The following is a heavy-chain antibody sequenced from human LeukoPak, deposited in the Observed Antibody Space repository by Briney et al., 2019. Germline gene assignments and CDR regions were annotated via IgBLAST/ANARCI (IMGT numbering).Heavy chain of an antibody. Sequence: ASVKVSCKASGYTFTSYGISWVRQAPGQGLEWMGWISAYNGNTNYAQKLQGRVTMTTDTSTSTAYMELRSLRSDDTAVYYCARDWPYAYYYGSGSYYVFDYWGQGTLVTVSS. J-gene: IGHJ4*02. CDR1: GYTFTSYG. V-gene: IGHV1-18*01. D-gene: IGHD3-10*01. CDR2: ISAYNGNT. CDR3: ARDWPYAYYYGSGSYYVFDY.